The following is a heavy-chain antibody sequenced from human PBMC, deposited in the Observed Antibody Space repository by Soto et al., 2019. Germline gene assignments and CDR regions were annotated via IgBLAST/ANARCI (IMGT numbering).Heavy chain of an antibody. CDR1: GYTFTNYG. Sequence: ASVKVSCKASGYTFTNYGFNWVRRAPGQGLEWMGWVSPYDGKTSYAQNLQGRVTLTTDTSTTTAFMELWSLRSDDTAVYYCARGALPWTTSYFVHWGQGTPVTVSS. CDR3: ARGALPWTTSYFVH. CDR2: VSPYDGKT. V-gene: IGHV1-18*01. J-gene: IGHJ4*02. D-gene: IGHD3-3*01.